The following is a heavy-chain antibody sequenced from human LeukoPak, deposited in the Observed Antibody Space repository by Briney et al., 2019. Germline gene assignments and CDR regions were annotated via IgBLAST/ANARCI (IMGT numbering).Heavy chain of an antibody. J-gene: IGHJ3*02. CDR2: IYHSGST. CDR1: GYSISSGYY. CDR3: ARLWGESSGYAKADLAFDI. V-gene: IGHV4-38-2*02. Sequence: SETLSLTCTVSGYSISSGYYWGWIRQPPGKGLEWIGSIYHSGSTYYNPSLKSRVTISVDTSKNQFSLKLSSVTAADTAVYYCARLWGESSGYAKADLAFDIWSQGTMVTVSS. D-gene: IGHD3-22*01.